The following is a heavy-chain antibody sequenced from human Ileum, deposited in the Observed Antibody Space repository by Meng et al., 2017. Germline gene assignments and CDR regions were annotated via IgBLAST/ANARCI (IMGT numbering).Heavy chain of an antibody. CDR2: INSGGNT. CDR1: GGSFSGDY. Sequence: QVQLTRWGAGLLKPSETLSLTCAVSGGSFSGDYWTWICQSPGKGLEWSGEINSGGNTNYNPSLKRRITMSVDTSKNQFFLNLTSVIPADTAVYYCSRAWSSSWSFLDFWGQGGLVTVSS. D-gene: IGHD6-13*01. J-gene: IGHJ4*02. V-gene: IGHV4-34*02. CDR3: SRAWSSSWSFLDF.